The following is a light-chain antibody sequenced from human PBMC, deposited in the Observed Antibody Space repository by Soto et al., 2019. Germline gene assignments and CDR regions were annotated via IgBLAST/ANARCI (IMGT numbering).Light chain of an antibody. CDR2: ENN. J-gene: IGLJ7*01. V-gene: IGLV1-51*02. Sequence: QSVLTQPPSVSAAPGQKVTISCSGSSSNIGNNYVSWYQQLPGSAPKLLIYENNKRPSGIPDRCSGSKSGTSATLGITGLQTGAEADYYCGTWDSSLSAHAVFGGGTQLTVL. CDR3: GTWDSSLSAHAV. CDR1: SSNIGNNY.